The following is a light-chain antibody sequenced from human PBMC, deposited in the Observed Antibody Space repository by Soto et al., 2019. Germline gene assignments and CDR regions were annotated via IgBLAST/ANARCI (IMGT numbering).Light chain of an antibody. CDR3: QQDKSYPWT. CDR1: QSGSTY. J-gene: IGKJ1*01. CDR2: RAS. V-gene: IGKV1-5*03. Sequence: DIQMTQSPSTLSASVGDRVTITCRASQSGSTYLAWYQQKPGKAPNLLVYRASSLQSGVPSRFSGSGSGTEFTLTISSLLPDDFATYYCQQDKSYPWTFGQGTKVEIK.